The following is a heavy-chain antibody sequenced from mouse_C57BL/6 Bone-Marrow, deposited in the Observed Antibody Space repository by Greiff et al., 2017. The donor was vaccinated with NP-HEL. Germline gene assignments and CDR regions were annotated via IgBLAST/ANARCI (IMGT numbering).Heavy chain of an antibody. CDR3: ARDGQGGFAY. J-gene: IGHJ3*01. CDR1: GFTFSSYA. V-gene: IGHV5-4*01. D-gene: IGHD3-3*01. Sequence: EVMLVESGGGLVKPGGSLKLSCAASGFTFSSYAMSWVRQTPEKRLEWVATISDGGSYTYYPDNVKGRFTISRDNAKNNLYLQMSHLKSEDTAMYYCARDGQGGFAYWGQGTLVTVSA. CDR2: ISDGGSYT.